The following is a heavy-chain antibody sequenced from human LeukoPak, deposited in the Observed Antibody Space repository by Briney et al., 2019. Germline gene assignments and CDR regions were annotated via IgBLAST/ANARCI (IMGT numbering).Heavy chain of an antibody. CDR2: ISAYNGNT. CDR1: GYTFTSYG. Sequence: ASVKVSCKASGYTFTSYGISWVRQAPGQGLEWMGWISAYNGNTNYAQKLQGRVTMTTDTSTSTAYMELGSLRSDDTAVYYCARGEGDSSGYYLLWFDYWGQGTLVTVSS. D-gene: IGHD3-22*01. V-gene: IGHV1-18*01. J-gene: IGHJ4*02. CDR3: ARGEGDSSGYYLLWFDY.